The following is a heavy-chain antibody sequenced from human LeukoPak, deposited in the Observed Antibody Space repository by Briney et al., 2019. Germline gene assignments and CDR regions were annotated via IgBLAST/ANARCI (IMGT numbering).Heavy chain of an antibody. Sequence: GEPLNISCQGSGYSFTSYWIGWVGRLPGRGLRGMGIIYPDDSDTRYSPSFQGQVPISADKSISTAYLQWSSLKASDTAMYYCARRVRSYTLSDYWDQGTLVTVPS. J-gene: IGHJ4*02. V-gene: IGHV5-51*01. CDR2: IYPDDSDT. CDR1: GYSFTSYW. CDR3: ARRVRSYTLSDY. D-gene: IGHD1-26*01.